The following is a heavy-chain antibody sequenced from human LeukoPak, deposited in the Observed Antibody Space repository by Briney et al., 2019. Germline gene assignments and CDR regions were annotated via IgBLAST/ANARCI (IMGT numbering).Heavy chain of an antibody. V-gene: IGHV1-8*01. CDR2: MNPESGNT. CDR1: GYTFTTHH. CDR3: ARDPGAGAVPAAPDYYYYYMDV. D-gene: IGHD2-2*01. J-gene: IGHJ6*03. Sequence: GASVKVSCKASGYTFTTHHINWVRQATGQGFEWMGWMNPESGNTNYAQKFQGRVTMTWDTSINTAYMELSRLRSDDTAVYYCARDPGAGAVPAAPDYYYYYMDVWGKGTTVTVSS.